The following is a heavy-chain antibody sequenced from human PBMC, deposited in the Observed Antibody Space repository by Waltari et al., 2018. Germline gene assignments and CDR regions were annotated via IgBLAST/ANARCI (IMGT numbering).Heavy chain of an antibody. D-gene: IGHD3-3*01. CDR3: ARAVVNYDFWSGYYTGGMDV. CDR2: IIPIFGTA. V-gene: IGHV1-69*01. CDR1: GGTFSSYA. J-gene: IGHJ6*02. Sequence: QVQLVQSGAEVKKPGSSVKVSCKASGGTFSSYAISWVRQAPGQGLEWMGGIIPIFGTANYAQKFQGRVTITADESTSTAYMELSSLRSEDTAVYYCARAVVNYDFWSGYYTGGMDVWGQGTTVTVSS.